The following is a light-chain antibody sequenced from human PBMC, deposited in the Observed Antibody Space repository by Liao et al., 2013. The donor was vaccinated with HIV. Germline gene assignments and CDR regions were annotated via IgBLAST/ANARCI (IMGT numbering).Light chain of an antibody. CDR3: LVWDSSTVV. Sequence: SHELTQPPSVSVSPGQTASITCSGDKLGDKDVCWYQQKPGQSPVLVICQDRRRPSGIPERFSGSTSGNTATLIISGTQAMDEADYYCLVWDSSTVVFGGGTKLTVL. V-gene: IGLV3-1*01. J-gene: IGLJ2*01. CDR1: KLGDKD. CDR2: QDR.